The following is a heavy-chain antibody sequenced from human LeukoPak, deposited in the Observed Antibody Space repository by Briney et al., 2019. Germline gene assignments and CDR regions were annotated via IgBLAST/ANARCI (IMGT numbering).Heavy chain of an antibody. Sequence: PSETLSLTCTVSGGSISSYYWSWIRQPPGKGLEWIGYIYYSGSTNYNPSLKSRVTISVDTSKNQFSLKLSSVTAADTAVYYCAGDNTVTHDGWFDPWGQGTLVTVSS. CDR3: AGDNTVTHDGWFDP. V-gene: IGHV4-59*01. J-gene: IGHJ5*02. CDR2: IYYSGST. D-gene: IGHD4-11*01. CDR1: GGSISSYY.